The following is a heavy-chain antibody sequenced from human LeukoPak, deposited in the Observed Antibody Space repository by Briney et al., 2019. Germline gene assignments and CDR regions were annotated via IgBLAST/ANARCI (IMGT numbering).Heavy chain of an antibody. J-gene: IGHJ4*02. CDR3: ARDRDYGDYNTQDLFVY. Sequence: ASVKVSCKASGYTFTSYAMHWVRQAPRQRLEWMGWINAGNGNTKYSQKFQGRVTITRDTSTSTAYMELRSLRSDDTAVYYCARDRDYGDYNTQDLFVYWGQGTLVTVSS. V-gene: IGHV1-3*01. CDR2: INAGNGNT. CDR1: GYTFTSYA. D-gene: IGHD4-17*01.